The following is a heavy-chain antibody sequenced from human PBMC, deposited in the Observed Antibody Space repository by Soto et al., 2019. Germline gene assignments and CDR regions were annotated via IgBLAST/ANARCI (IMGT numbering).Heavy chain of an antibody. J-gene: IGHJ6*02. Sequence: QVQLVESGGGVVQPGRSLRLSCAASGFTFSSYGMHWVRQAPGKGLEWVAVIWYDGSNKYYADSVKGRFTISRDNSENTLYLQMNSLRAEDTAVYYCARDHIAAAGDGIYYYGMDVWGQGTTVTVSS. CDR1: GFTFSSYG. CDR2: IWYDGSNK. CDR3: ARDHIAAAGDGIYYYGMDV. V-gene: IGHV3-33*01. D-gene: IGHD6-13*01.